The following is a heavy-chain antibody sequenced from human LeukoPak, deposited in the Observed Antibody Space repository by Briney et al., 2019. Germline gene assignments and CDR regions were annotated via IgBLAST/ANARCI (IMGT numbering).Heavy chain of an antibody. J-gene: IGHJ4*02. CDR2: INPNSGDT. D-gene: IGHD1-26*01. Sequence: GASVKVSCKASGYTVTGYYMHWVRQAPGQGLEWMGWINPNSGDTNYAQKFQGRVTVTRDTSISTAYMELSRLRSDDTAVYYCARGTVGATYFDYWGQGTLVTVSS. CDR1: GYTVTGYY. CDR3: ARGTVGATYFDY. V-gene: IGHV1-2*02.